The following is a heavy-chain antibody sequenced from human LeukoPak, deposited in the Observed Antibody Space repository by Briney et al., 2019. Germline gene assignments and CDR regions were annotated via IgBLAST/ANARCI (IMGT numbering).Heavy chain of an antibody. V-gene: IGHV4-39*01. CDR3: ARQSRSGGPGDY. J-gene: IGHJ4*02. CDR2: IYYSGST. Sequence: SETLSLTCTVSGGSISSSSYYWGWIRQPPGKGLEWIGSIYYSGSTYYNPSLESRVTISVDTSKNQFSLKLSSVTAADTAVYYCARQSRSGGPGDYWGQGTLVTVSS. CDR1: GGSISSSSYY. D-gene: IGHD2-15*01.